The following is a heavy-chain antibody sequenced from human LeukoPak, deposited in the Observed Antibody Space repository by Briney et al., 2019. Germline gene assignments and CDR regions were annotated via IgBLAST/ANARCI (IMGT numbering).Heavy chain of an antibody. CDR2: INPNSGGT. D-gene: IGHD3-10*01. V-gene: IGHV1-2*02. CDR1: GGTFSSYA. CDR3: ARDRSYYGSGVNWFDP. Sequence: ASVKVSCKASGGTFSSYAISWVRQAPGQGLEWMGWINPNSGGTNYAQKFQGRVTMTRDTSISTAYMELSRLRSDDTAVYYCARDRSYYGSGVNWFDPWGQGTLVTVSS. J-gene: IGHJ5*02.